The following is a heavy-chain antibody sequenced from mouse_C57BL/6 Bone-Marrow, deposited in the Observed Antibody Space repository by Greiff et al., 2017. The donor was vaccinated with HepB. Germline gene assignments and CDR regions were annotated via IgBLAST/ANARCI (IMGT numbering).Heavy chain of an antibody. V-gene: IGHV14-4*01. CDR1: GFNIKDDY. CDR3: TTDAMDY. J-gene: IGHJ4*01. Sequence: VQLKESGAELVRPGASVKLSCTASGFNIKDDYMHWVKQRPEQGLEWIGWIDPENGDTEYASKFQGKATITADTSSNTAYLQLSSLTSEDTAVYYWTTDAMDYWGQGTSVTVSS. CDR2: IDPENGDT.